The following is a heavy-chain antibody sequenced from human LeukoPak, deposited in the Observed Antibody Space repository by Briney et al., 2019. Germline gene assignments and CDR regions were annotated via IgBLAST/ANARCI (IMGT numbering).Heavy chain of an antibody. V-gene: IGHV4-59*01. CDR1: GGSISRYY. CDR3: SRGVSYYYDSSGYWIDC. Sequence: SETLSLTCTVSGGSISRYYWSWIRQPPGEGLEWIGHIHYSGNSNYNPSLKSRATISVDTSKNQFSLKLSSVTAADTAVYYCSRGVSYYYDSSGYWIDCWGQGTLVTVSS. J-gene: IGHJ4*02. D-gene: IGHD3-22*01. CDR2: IHYSGNS.